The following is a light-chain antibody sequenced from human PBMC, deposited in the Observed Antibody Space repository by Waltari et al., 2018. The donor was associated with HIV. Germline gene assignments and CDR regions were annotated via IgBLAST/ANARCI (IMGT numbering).Light chain of an antibody. J-gene: IGLJ3*02. V-gene: IGLV2-8*01. Sequence: QSALTQPPSASGSPGQSVTISCPGTSIDVGYYNYVSWYQQHPGKAPKLMIYEVNKRPSGVPDRFSGSKSGNTASLTVSGLQAEDEAEYYCSSYAATNTLVFGGGTKVTVL. CDR2: EVN. CDR3: SSYAATNTLV. CDR1: SIDVGYYNY.